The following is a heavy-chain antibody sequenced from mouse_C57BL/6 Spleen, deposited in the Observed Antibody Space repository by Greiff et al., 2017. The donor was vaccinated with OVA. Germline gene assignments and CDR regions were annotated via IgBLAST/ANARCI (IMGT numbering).Heavy chain of an antibody. J-gene: IGHJ3*01. CDR1: GFTFSSYA. CDR2: ISDGGSYT. CDR3: ARVYYYGSSGFAY. V-gene: IGHV5-4*01. Sequence: EVQRVESGGGLVKPGGSLKLSCAASGFTFSSYAMSWVRQTPEKRLEWVATISDGGSYTYYPDNVKGRFTISRDNAKNNLYLQMSHLKSEDTAMYYCARVYYYGSSGFAYWGQGTLVTVSA. D-gene: IGHD1-1*01.